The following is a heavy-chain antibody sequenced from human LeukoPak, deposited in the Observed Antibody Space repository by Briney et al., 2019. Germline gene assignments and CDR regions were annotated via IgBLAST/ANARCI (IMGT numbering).Heavy chain of an antibody. CDR3: ARDRGTWNDDGFDY. CDR2: IYISGST. J-gene: IGHJ4*02. Sequence: SETLSLTCTVSGGSISSYYWSWIRQPAGKGLERIGRIYISGSTNYNPSLKSRVTMSVDTSKNQFSLKLSSVTAADTAVYYCARDRGTWNDDGFDYWGQGTLVTVSS. V-gene: IGHV4-4*07. CDR1: GGSISSYY. D-gene: IGHD1-1*01.